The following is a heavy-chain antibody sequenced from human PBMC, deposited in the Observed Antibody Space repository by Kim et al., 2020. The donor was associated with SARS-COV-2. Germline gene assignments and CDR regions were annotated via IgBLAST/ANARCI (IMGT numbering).Heavy chain of an antibody. V-gene: IGHV3-23*01. Sequence: GGSLRLSCAASGFTFSSYAMSWFRQAPGKGMEWVSAISGSGVGTSYADSGKGRLTISRDNSKNTLYLQMNSLRAGETAAYYVEKGGGRDRWGGGFVFWG. CDR3: EKGGGRDRWGGGFVF. CDR1: GFTFSSYA. J-gene: IGHJ2*01. D-gene: IGHD3-16*01. CDR2: ISGSGVGT.